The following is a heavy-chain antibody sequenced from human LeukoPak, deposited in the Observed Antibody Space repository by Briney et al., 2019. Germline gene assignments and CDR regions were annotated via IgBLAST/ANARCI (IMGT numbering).Heavy chain of an antibody. V-gene: IGHV3-15*01. J-gene: IGHJ4*02. Sequence: AGGSLRLSCAASGFTFSNAWMSWVRQAPGKGLERVGRIKSKTDGGTTDYAAPVKGRFTISRDDSKNTLYLQMNSLKTEDTAVYYCTTAELRYFDWLLPDFDYWGQGTLVTVSS. CDR3: TTAELRYFDWLLPDFDY. CDR2: IKSKTDGGTT. CDR1: GFTFSNAW. D-gene: IGHD3-9*01.